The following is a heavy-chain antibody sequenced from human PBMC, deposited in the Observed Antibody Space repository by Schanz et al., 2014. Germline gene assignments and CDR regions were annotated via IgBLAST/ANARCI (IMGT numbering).Heavy chain of an antibody. D-gene: IGHD3-10*01. J-gene: IGHJ3*02. CDR3: ATNMVQGTISDAFDI. V-gene: IGHV4-59*04. Sequence: QVQLQESGPGQVRPSETLSLTCTVSGSDIRGFHWSWIRQSPVKGLEWIGEINHSGNNYYNPSLKSRVTISVDTSKNQFSLKLTSVTAADTAVYYCATNMVQGTISDAFDIWGQGTMVTGSS. CDR2: INHSGNN. CDR1: GSDIRGFH.